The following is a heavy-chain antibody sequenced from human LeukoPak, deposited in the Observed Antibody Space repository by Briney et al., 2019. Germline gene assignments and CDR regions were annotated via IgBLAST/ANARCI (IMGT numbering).Heavy chain of an antibody. Sequence: PGGSLRLSCAASGFTFRNYWMQWVRQAPGKGLVWVSRITPDEITTYADSVKGRFTISRDNAKNMLYLQMNSLRAEDTAVYYCATERAGTSGYIVFDNWGQGTLVTVSS. V-gene: IGHV3-74*01. J-gene: IGHJ4*02. CDR1: GFTFRNYW. CDR3: ATERAGTSGYIVFDN. CDR2: ITPDEIT. D-gene: IGHD1-1*01.